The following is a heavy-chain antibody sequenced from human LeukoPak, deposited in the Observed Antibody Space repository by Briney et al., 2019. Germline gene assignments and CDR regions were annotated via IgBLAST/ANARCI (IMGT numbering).Heavy chain of an antibody. CDR2: INPNSGGT. Sequence: ASVKVSCKASGYTFTGHYMHWVRQAPGQGLEWMGRINPNSGGTNYAQKFQGRVTMTRDTSISTAYMELSRLRSDDTAVYYCARLDGGYYYDSSGYYHGLFDYWGQGTLVTVSS. D-gene: IGHD3-22*01. J-gene: IGHJ4*02. CDR3: ARLDGGYYYDSSGYYHGLFDY. V-gene: IGHV1-2*06. CDR1: GYTFTGHY.